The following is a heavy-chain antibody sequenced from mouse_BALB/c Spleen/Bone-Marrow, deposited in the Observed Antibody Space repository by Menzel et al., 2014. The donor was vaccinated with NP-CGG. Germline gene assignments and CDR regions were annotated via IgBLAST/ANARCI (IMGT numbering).Heavy chain of an antibody. Sequence: EVKVVESGGGLVQPGGSRKLSCAASGFTFSSFGMHWVRQAPEKGLEWVAYISSGSSTIYYADTLKGRFTISRDNPKKPLFLKMTSLGSGDAALFYCAKSGLCGSYFDYWGQGPPLTVSS. J-gene: IGHJ2*01. V-gene: IGHV5-17*02. D-gene: IGHD3-1*01. CDR1: GFTFSSFG. CDR2: ISSGSSTI. CDR3: AKSGLCGSYFDY.